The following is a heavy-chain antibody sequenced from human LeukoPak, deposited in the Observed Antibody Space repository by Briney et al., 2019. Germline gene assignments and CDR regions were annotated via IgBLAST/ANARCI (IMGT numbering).Heavy chain of an antibody. J-gene: IGHJ6*03. V-gene: IGHV4-34*01. CDR1: GGSFSGYY. CDR3: AASMVRGVESYYYYYMDV. CDR2: INHSGST. D-gene: IGHD3-10*01. Sequence: SETLSLTCAVYGGSFSGYYWSWIRQPPGKGLEWIGEINHSGSTNYNPSLKSQVTISVDTSKNQFSLKLSSVTAADTAVYYCAASMVRGVESYYYYYMDVWGKGTTVTVSS.